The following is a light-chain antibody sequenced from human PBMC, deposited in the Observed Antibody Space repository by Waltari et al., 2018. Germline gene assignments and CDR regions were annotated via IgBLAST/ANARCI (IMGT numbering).Light chain of an antibody. Sequence: DIQLTQSPSTLSPSFGDRFTITCRASQSISAWLAWYQQKPGKAPNLLIHKASTLESGVPSRFSGSGSGTEFTLTISSLQPDDLATYYCQQYDNSPWTFGQGTKVEIK. J-gene: IGKJ1*01. CDR3: QQYDNSPWT. V-gene: IGKV1-5*03. CDR2: KAS. CDR1: QSISAW.